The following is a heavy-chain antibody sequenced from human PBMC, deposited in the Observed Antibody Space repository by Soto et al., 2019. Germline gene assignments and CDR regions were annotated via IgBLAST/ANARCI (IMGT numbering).Heavy chain of an antibody. CDR2: INAGNGNT. Sequence: QVQLVQSGAEVKKPGASVKVSCKASGYTFTSYTIHWVRQAPGQRLEWMGWINAGNGNTKYSQKFQGRVTFTRATSASTAYMELSSLRSEDTAVYYCASSAGIYYSYVVDVWGQGTTVTVSS. CDR1: GYTFTSYT. J-gene: IGHJ6*02. D-gene: IGHD2-15*01. CDR3: ASSAGIYYSYVVDV. V-gene: IGHV1-3*01.